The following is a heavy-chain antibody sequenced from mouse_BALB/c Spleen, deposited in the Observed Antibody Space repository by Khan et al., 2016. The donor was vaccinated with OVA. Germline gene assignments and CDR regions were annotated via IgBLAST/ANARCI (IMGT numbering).Heavy chain of an antibody. Sequence: QVQLKQSGAELAKPGASVKMSCKASGYTFINYWILWVKQRPGQGLEWIGYINPSTGYTEYNQNFKDQATFTADKSSSTAYMQLSSLTSEDSAVYYCARRGLRWDFDYWGQGTTLTVSS. CDR1: GYTFINYW. J-gene: IGHJ2*01. D-gene: IGHD1-1*01. CDR3: ARRGLRWDFDY. V-gene: IGHV1-7*01. CDR2: INPSTGYT.